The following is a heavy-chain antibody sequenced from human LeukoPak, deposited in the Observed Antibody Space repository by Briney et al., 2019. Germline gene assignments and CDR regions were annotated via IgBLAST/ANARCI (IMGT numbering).Heavy chain of an antibody. J-gene: IGHJ5*02. CDR3: ARAVATISWGDWFDP. V-gene: IGHV4-61*09. D-gene: IGHD5-12*01. CDR2: IYSSGST. Sequence: SETLSLTCTVSGYFISSGYYWSWIRQPAGKGLEWIGHIYSSGSTNYNSSLKSRVTISVDTSKNQLSLKLSSVTAADTAVYYCARAVATISWGDWFDPWGQGTLVTVSS. CDR1: GYFISSGYY.